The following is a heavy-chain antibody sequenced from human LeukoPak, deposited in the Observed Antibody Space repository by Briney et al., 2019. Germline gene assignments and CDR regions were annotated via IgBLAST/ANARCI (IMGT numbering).Heavy chain of an antibody. J-gene: IGHJ6*04. CDR1: GGTFSSYA. CDR3: ARDLYSSGRHYYYYCGMDV. Sequence: SVKVSSKAYGGTFSSYAISWVRQAPGQGLEWMGGIIPIFGTANYAQKFQGRVTITADESTSTAYMELSSLKSEDTAVYYCARDLYSSGRHYYYYCGMDVWGKGTTVTVSS. V-gene: IGHV1-69*13. CDR2: IIPIFGTA. D-gene: IGHD6-19*01.